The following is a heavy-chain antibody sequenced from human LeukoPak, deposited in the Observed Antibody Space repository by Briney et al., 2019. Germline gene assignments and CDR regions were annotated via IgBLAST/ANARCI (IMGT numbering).Heavy chain of an antibody. CDR1: GSSFTRYW. J-gene: IGHJ5*02. V-gene: IGHV5-51*01. D-gene: IGHD5-12*01. Sequence: GESLEISCEGSGSSFTRYWIGWVRAVRGKGREWMGIIYPGDSDTRYSPSFQGQVTISADKSISTEYLQWSSLKASDTAIYYRARLRGYDHNWFDPWGQGTLVTVSS. CDR2: IYPGDSDT. CDR3: ARLRGYDHNWFDP.